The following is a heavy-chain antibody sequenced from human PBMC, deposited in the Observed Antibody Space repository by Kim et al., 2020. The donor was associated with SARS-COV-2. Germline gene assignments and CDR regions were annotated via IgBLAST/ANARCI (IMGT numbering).Heavy chain of an antibody. V-gene: IGHV3-48*03. Sequence: TTICYADSVRGRFTISRDNAKNSLFLQMSSLSAEDTAVYYCAGERGGYDYWGKGTLVTVSS. D-gene: IGHD1-26*01. CDR2: TTI. CDR3: AGERGGYDY. J-gene: IGHJ4*02.